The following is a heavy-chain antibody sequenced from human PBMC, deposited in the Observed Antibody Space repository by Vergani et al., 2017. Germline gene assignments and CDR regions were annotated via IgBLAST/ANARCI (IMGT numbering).Heavy chain of an antibody. D-gene: IGHD6-19*01. J-gene: IGHJ3*01. CDR2: ISSSSSTI. CDR1: GSTFSSYS. CDR3: ARDRDSSGDFDH. Sequence: EVQLVESGGGLVQPGGSLRLSCAASGSTFSSYSMNWVRQAPGRGREWVSYISSSSSTIDYAVTVKGRFTISRDNAKNSLYLQMNSLRAEDTAVYYCARDRDSSGDFDHWGQGTMVTVSS. V-gene: IGHV3-48*01.